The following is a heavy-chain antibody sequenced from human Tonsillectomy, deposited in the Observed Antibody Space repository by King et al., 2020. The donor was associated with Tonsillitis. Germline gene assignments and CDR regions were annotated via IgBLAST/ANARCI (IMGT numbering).Heavy chain of an antibody. CDR3: ARGGGEVSPADF. J-gene: IGHJ4*02. CDR1: GFTFSDYY. D-gene: IGHD3-16*01. V-gene: IGHV3-11*06. Sequence: VQLVESGGGLVKPGGSLRLSCESSGFTFSDYYMSWIRQAPGKGLEWVSYISDGRTYTAHPDSVKGRFTISRDNTKNSLYLQMTSLRADDTAVYFCARGGGEVSPADFWGQGILVTVSS. CDR2: ISDGRTYT.